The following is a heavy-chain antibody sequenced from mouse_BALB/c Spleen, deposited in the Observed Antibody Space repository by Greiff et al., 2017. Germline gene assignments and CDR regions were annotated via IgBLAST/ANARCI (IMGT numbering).Heavy chain of an antibody. J-gene: IGHJ1*01. CDR3: ARGSDYYGSSYGWYFDV. V-gene: IGHV5-17*02. Sequence: EVQGVESGGGLVQPGGSRKLSCAASGFTFSSFGMHWVRQAPEKGLEWVAYISSGSSTIYYADTVKGRFTISRDNPKNTLFLQMTSLRSEDTAMYYCARGSDYYGSSYGWYFDVWGAGTTVTVSS. CDR1: GFTFSSFG. D-gene: IGHD1-1*01. CDR2: ISSGSSTI.